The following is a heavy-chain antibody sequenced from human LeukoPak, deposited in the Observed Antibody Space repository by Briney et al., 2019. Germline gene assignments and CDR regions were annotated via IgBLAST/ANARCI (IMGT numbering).Heavy chain of an antibody. CDR1: GFTFSSYA. J-gene: IGHJ4*02. CDR2: ISGSGGST. D-gene: IGHD3-10*01. V-gene: IGHV3-23*01. CDR3: ATTPRGVINYFDY. Sequence: GGSLRLSCAASGFTFSSYAMSWVRQAPGKGLEWVSAISGSGGSTYYADSVKGRFTISRDNSKNTLYLQMNSLRAEDTAVYYCATTPRGVINYFDYWGQGTLVTVSS.